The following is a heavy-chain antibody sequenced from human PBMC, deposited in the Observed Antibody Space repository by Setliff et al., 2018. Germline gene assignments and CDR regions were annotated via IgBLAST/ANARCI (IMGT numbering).Heavy chain of an antibody. CDR3: ASNALPHYDYSNYEGLYDYYYYMDV. CDR2: FDPEDEET. Sequence: ASVKVSCKVSGYTLTELSMHWVRQAPGKGLEWMGGFDPEDEETIYAQKFQGRVTMTDDTSTDTAYMELSSLRSEDTAVYYCASNALPHYDYSNYEGLYDYYYYMDVWGKGTTVTVSS. V-gene: IGHV1-24*01. J-gene: IGHJ6*03. D-gene: IGHD4-4*01. CDR1: GYTLTELS.